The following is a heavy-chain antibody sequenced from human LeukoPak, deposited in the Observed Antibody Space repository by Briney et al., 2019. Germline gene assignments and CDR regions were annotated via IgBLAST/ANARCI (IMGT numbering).Heavy chain of an antibody. CDR2: IYYSGST. CDR3: ARVGPNNSGYFDFDY. J-gene: IGHJ4*02. CDR1: GGSISSYY. V-gene: IGHV4-59*01. Sequence: PSETLSLTCTVSGGSISSYYWSWIRQPPGKGLEWIGYIYYSGSTNYNPSLKSRVTISVDTSKNQFSLKLSSVTAADTAVYYCARVGPNNSGYFDFDYWGQGTLVTVSS. D-gene: IGHD3-22*01.